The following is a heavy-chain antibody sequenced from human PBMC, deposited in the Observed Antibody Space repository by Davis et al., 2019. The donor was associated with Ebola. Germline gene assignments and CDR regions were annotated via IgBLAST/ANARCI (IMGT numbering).Heavy chain of an antibody. CDR1: GYTFTSYD. D-gene: IGHD4-17*01. V-gene: IGHV1-8*01. CDR2: MNPNSGNT. J-gene: IGHJ4*02. Sequence: AASVKVSCKASGYTFTSYDINWVRQATGQGLEWMGWMNPNSGNTGYAQKFQGKVTMTRNTSISTAYMELSSLRSEDTAVYYCARGRGLYGDYAEFDYWGQGTLVTVSS. CDR3: ARGRGLYGDYAEFDY.